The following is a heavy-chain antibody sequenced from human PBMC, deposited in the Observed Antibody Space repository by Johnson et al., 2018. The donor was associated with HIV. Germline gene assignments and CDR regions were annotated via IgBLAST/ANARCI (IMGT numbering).Heavy chain of an antibody. D-gene: IGHD3-16*01. CDR2: ITWGGGSA. Sequence: VQLVESGGGVVQPGRSLRLSCAASGFTFDDHAMHWVRQAPGKVLAWVSLITWGGGSAYYADSVEGRFTISRDNSKNSLYLQMNTLRAEDTALYYCTKGGRTFQHAFDIWGQGTMVTVSS. CDR1: GFTFDDHA. CDR3: TKGGRTFQHAFDI. J-gene: IGHJ3*02. V-gene: IGHV3-43D*03.